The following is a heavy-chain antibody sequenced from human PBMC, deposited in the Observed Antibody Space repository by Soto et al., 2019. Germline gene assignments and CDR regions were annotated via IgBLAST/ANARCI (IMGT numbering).Heavy chain of an antibody. CDR3: TTDVWSYFRADY. J-gene: IGHJ4*02. V-gene: IGHV3-15*07. CDR1: GVTFSNVR. CDR2: IKSKSDGGTT. Sequence: EVQLVESGGGFVKPGGSLTLSCAASGVTFSNVRMNWVRQAPGKGLEWVGRIKSKSDGGTTDYAAPVKGRFTISRDDSKNMLYLQLNSLKTEDTAVYYCTTDVWSYFRADYWGQGTLVTVSS. D-gene: IGHD3-3*01.